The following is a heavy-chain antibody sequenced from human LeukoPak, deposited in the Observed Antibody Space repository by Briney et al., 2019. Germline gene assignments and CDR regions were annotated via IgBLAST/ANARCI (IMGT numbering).Heavy chain of an antibody. V-gene: IGHV3-23*01. D-gene: IGHD3-10*01. CDR1: GFTFSGYA. J-gene: IGHJ4*02. Sequence: GGSLRLSCVASGFTFSGYAMSWVRQAPGKGLEWVSTISGSGGSTYYAGSVKGRFTISRDTSKNAVYLQMNSLRAGDTAVYYCAKAGGRGSGSYWWSFDYWGQGTLVTVSS. CDR3: AKAGGRGSGSYWWSFDY. CDR2: ISGSGGST.